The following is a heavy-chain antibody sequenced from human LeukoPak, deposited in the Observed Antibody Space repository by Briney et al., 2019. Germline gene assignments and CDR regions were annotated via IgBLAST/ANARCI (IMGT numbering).Heavy chain of an antibody. CDR3: AKAGGLHYSGNNNWFDP. V-gene: IGHV3-9*01. D-gene: IGHD1-26*01. Sequence: GRSLRLSCAASGFTFDDYAMHWVRQAPGKGLEWVSGISWNSGSIGYADSVKGRFTISRDNAKNSLYLQMNSLRAEDTALYYCAKAGGLHYSGNNNWFDPWGQGTLVTVSS. CDR2: ISWNSGSI. J-gene: IGHJ5*02. CDR1: GFTFDDYA.